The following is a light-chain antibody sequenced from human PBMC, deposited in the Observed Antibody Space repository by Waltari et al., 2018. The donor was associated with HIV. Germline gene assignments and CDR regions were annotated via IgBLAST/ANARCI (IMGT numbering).Light chain of an antibody. CDR1: GSNVGSTA. CDR2: DNK. J-gene: IGLJ3*02. CDR3: AAWDDSLNGRV. V-gene: IGLV1-44*01. Sequence: QSVLTQPPSVSATPGQRVTISCSGSGSNVGSTAVDWYQQLPGTAPKLGIYDNKQRPSGVPARFAGSTAGTSASLAISGLQSEDEADYYCAAWDDSLNGRVFGGGTKLTVL.